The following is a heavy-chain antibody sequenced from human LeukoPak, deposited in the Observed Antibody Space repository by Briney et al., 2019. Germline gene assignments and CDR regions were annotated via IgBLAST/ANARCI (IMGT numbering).Heavy chain of an antibody. J-gene: IGHJ4*02. V-gene: IGHV3-30*14. D-gene: IGHD3-22*01. Sequence: PGGSLRLSCAASGFTFSSYAMHWVRQAPGKGLEWVAVISYDGSNKYYADSVKGRFTISRDNSKNTLYLQMNSLRAEDTAVYYCARALPDYYDSSGYFDWGQGTLVTVSS. CDR2: ISYDGSNK. CDR3: ARALPDYYDSSGYFD. CDR1: GFTFSSYA.